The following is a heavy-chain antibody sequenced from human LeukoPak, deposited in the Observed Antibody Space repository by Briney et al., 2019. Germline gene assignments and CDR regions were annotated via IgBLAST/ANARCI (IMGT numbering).Heavy chain of an antibody. CDR1: GYTFTSYG. CDR2: ISAYNGNT. J-gene: IGHJ6*03. D-gene: IGHD2-2*01. V-gene: IGHV1-18*01. CDR3: AREVTAVPAANHYYYYMDV. Sequence: ASVKVSCKASGYTFTSYGISWVRQAPGQGLEWMGWISAYNGNTNYAQKLQGRVTMTTDTSTSTAYMELRSLRSDDTAVYYCAREVTAVPAANHYYYYMDVWGKGTTVTVSS.